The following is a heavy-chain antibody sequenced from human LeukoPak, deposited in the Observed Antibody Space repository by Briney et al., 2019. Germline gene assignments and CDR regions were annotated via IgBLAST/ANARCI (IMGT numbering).Heavy chain of an antibody. CDR3: ARGALFGYYDSSGFDY. Sequence: GGSLRLSCAASGFIFNNFDMHWVRQAPGKGLEWVAVISYDGNNKYYADSVKGRFTISRDNSKNTLYLQMNSLRAEDTAVYYCARGALFGYYDSSGFDYWGQGTLVTVSS. D-gene: IGHD3-22*01. J-gene: IGHJ4*02. V-gene: IGHV3-30*19. CDR1: GFIFNNFD. CDR2: ISYDGNNK.